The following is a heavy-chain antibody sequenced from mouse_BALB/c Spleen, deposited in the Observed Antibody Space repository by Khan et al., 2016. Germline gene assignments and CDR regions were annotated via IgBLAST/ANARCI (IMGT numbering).Heavy chain of an antibody. CDR3: ARTARATFAY. J-gene: IGHJ3*01. Sequence: QIQLVQSGPELKKPGETVKISCKASGYTFTNYGMNWVKQVPGKGLKWMGWIHTSTGEPTYAEEFKGRVAFSLETSASTAYLQINNLKSEDTATYFCARTARATFAYWGQGTLVTVSA. D-gene: IGHD3-1*01. CDR1: GYTFTNYG. CDR2: IHTSTGEP. V-gene: IGHV9-3*02.